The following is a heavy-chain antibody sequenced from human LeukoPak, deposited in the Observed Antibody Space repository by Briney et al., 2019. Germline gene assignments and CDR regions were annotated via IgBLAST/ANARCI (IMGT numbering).Heavy chain of an antibody. CDR2: ISYEGSSK. D-gene: IGHD6-13*01. Sequence: GGSLRLSCTASGFTFSSYDIHWVRQAPGKGLEWVTLISYEGSSKYYEDSVRGRFIISRDNSKNTLFLQMNSLRAVDTAVYYCAREISTSSSWYGDDAFDIWGQGTMVTVSS. CDR1: GFTFSSYD. J-gene: IGHJ3*02. V-gene: IGHV3-30-3*01. CDR3: AREISTSSSWYGDDAFDI.